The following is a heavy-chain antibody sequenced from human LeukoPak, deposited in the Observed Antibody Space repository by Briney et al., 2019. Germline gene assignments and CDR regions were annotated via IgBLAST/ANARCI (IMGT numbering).Heavy chain of an antibody. CDR3: AREGLASGSYKYYYYYMDV. Sequence: GGPLRLSCVASGFIFSEYSMNWVRQAPGKGLEWLSYISTGSTSIYYADSVKGRFTISRDNGKKSLYLQMNSLRAEDTAVYYCAREGLASGSYKYYYYYMDVWGKGTTVTVSS. V-gene: IGHV3-48*01. J-gene: IGHJ6*03. CDR2: ISTGSTSI. D-gene: IGHD3-10*01. CDR1: GFIFSEYS.